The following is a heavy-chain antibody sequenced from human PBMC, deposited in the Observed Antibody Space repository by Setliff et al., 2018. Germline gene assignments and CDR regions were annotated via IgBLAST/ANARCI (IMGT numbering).Heavy chain of an antibody. CDR2: VYLSGST. Sequence: PSETLSLTCTVSGGSISGGGYYWSWLRQPAGKGLEWIGRVYLSGSTNYNPSLKSRVTISVDMSKNQFSLRLNTVTAADTAVYYCARDRTAYSYGLDVWGQGTTVTVSS. J-gene: IGHJ6*02. CDR1: GGSISGGGYY. D-gene: IGHD5-18*01. V-gene: IGHV4-61*02. CDR3: ARDRTAYSYGLDV.